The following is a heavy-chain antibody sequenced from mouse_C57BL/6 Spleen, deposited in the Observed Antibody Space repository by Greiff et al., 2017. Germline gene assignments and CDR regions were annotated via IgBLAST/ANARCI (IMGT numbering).Heavy chain of an antibody. Sequence: QVQLQQSGPELAKPGASVKISCKASGYAFSSSWMNWVKQRPGKGLERIGRIYPGDGDTNYNGKFKGKATLTADKSSSTAYMQLSSLTSEDSAVYFCAISGPEDDWGKGTTLTVSS. CDR2: IYPGDGDT. CDR3: AISGPEDD. D-gene: IGHD3-2*02. CDR1: GYAFSSSW. V-gene: IGHV1-82*01. J-gene: IGHJ2*01.